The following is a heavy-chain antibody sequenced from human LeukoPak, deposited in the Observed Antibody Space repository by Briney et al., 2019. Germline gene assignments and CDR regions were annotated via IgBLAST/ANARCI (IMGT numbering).Heavy chain of an antibody. V-gene: IGHV3-23*01. D-gene: IGHD1-26*01. Sequence: GGSLRLSCAASGFTFTTYAMSWVRQAPGKGLKWVSSITGSGGGTFYGDSVKGRFSISRDNSKNTLYLQMSSLRVEDTAVYYCAKVGSGSFSAFDSWGQGALVFVSS. CDR1: GFTFTTYA. J-gene: IGHJ4*02. CDR2: ITGSGGGT. CDR3: AKVGSGSFSAFDS.